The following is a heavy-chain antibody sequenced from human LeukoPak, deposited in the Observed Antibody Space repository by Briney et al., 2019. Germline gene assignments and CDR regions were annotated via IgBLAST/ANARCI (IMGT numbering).Heavy chain of an antibody. CDR2: IYYRGST. J-gene: IGHJ5*02. Sequence: SETLSLTCTVSGGSISSGDYYWSWIRQPPGKGLEWIGYIYYRGSTYYNPSLKSRVTISVDTSNNQFSLKLSSVTAADTAVYYCARDAHWGLGWFDPWGQGTLVTVSS. D-gene: IGHD7-27*01. V-gene: IGHV4-30-4*08. CDR1: GGSISSGDYY. CDR3: ARDAHWGLGWFDP.